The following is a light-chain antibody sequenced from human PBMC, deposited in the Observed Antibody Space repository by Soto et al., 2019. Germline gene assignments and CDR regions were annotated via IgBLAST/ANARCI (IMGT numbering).Light chain of an antibody. J-gene: IGKJ5*01. CDR3: MRARLALVT. V-gene: IGKV2-28*01. Sequence: DIVMTQSPLSLPVTPGEPASISCRSSQSPLHSNGYNYLDWYLQKPVQSPQLLIYLGPNRSSEVRDSFSDSGSGTDCTLKISRVESGDVAVYYYMRARLALVTFGQGTRLEIK. CDR1: QSPLHSNGYNY. CDR2: LGP.